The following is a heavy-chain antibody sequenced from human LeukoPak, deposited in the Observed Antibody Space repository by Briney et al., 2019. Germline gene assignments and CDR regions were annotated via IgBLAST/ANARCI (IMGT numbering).Heavy chain of an antibody. D-gene: IGHD3-3*01. CDR1: GYTFTSYY. CDR2: INPSGGST. CDR3: ARVSPPYDFWSGYKDFDY. J-gene: IGHJ4*02. V-gene: IGHV1-46*01. Sequence: ASVKVSCKASGYTFTSYYMHWVRQAPGQGLEWMGIINPSGGSTSYAQKFQGRVTMTRDMSTSTVYMELSSLRSDDTAVYYCARVSPPYDFWSGYKDFDYWGQGTLVTVSS.